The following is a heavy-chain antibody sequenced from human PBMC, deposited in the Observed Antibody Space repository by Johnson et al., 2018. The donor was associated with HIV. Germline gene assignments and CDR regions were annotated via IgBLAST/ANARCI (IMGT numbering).Heavy chain of an antibody. D-gene: IGHD1-7*01. Sequence: VQLVESGGVLVQPGGSLRLSCAASGFTVSSNYMSWVRQAPGKGLEWVSVIYSGGSTYYADSVKGRFTISRDISKNTLDLQMNSLRAEDTAVYYCARAPQTYNWNYMMAFDMWGQGTMVTVSP. J-gene: IGHJ3*02. CDR2: IYSGGST. CDR3: ARAPQTYNWNYMMAFDM. V-gene: IGHV3-66*01. CDR1: GFTVSSNY.